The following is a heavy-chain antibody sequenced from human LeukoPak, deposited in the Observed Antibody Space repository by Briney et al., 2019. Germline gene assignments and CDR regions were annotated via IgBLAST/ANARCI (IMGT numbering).Heavy chain of an antibody. V-gene: IGHV4-39*01. CDR1: GGSISSSSYY. CDR2: IYYSGST. J-gene: IGHJ4*02. Sequence: PSETLSLTCTVSGGSISSSSYYWGWIRQPPGKGLEWIGSIYYSGSTYYNPSLKSRVTISVDTSKNQFSLKLSSVTAADTAVYYCARQYAVTTSAKPYYFDYWGQGTLVTVSS. D-gene: IGHD4-17*01. CDR3: ARQYAVTTSAKPYYFDY.